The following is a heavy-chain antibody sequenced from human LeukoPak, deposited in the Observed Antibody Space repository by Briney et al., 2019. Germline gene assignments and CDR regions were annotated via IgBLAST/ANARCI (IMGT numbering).Heavy chain of an antibody. CDR1: GFTFSSYA. J-gene: IGHJ4*02. V-gene: IGHV3-23*01. CDR2: ISGSGGST. D-gene: IGHD3-10*01. CDR3: AKSPLLWFGESPYYFDY. Sequence: GGSLRLSCAASGFTFSSYAMSWVRQAPGKGLEWVSAISGSGGSTYYADPVKGRFTICRDNSKNTLYLQMNSLRAEDTAVYYCAKSPLLWFGESPYYFDYWGQGTLVTVSS.